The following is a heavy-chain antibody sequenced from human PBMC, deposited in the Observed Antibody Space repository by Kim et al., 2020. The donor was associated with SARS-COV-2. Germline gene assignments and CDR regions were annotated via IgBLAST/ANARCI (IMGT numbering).Heavy chain of an antibody. D-gene: IGHD3-16*02. Sequence: GGSLRLSCAASGFTFSSYAMSWVRQAPGKGLEWVSAISGSGGSTYYADSVKGRFTISRDNSKNTLYLQMNSLRAEDTAVYYCAKDLYSSKGRELQLRLGELSLYTFDYWGQGTLVTVSS. CDR3: AKDLYSSKGRELQLRLGELSLYTFDY. CDR2: ISGSGGST. J-gene: IGHJ4*02. CDR1: GFTFSSYA. V-gene: IGHV3-23*01.